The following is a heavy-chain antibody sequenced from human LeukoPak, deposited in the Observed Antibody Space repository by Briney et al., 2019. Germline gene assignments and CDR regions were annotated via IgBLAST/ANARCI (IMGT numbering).Heavy chain of an antibody. D-gene: IGHD3-3*01. CDR1: GFTFRIHA. CDR2: IYGDGST. Sequence: AGGSLRLSCAASGFTFRIHAMSWVRQAPGKGLEWVSLIYGDGSTYYADSVKGRFTISRDNAKNSLYLQMNSLRAEDTAVYYCARESSDTIFGVVRTTGGWFDPWGQGTLVTVSS. J-gene: IGHJ5*02. CDR3: ARESSDTIFGVVRTTGGWFDP. V-gene: IGHV3-66*01.